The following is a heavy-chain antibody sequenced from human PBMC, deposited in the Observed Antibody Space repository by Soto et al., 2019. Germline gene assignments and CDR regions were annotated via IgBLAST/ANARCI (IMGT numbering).Heavy chain of an antibody. Sequence: GGSLRLSCAASGFTFSSYWMSWVRQAPGKGLEWVANIKQDGSEKYYVDSVKGRFTISRDNAKNSLYLQMNSLRAEDTAVYYCARDWAPDSGPFDYRGQGTLVTVSS. CDR3: ARDWAPDSGPFDY. CDR1: GFTFSSYW. J-gene: IGHJ4*02. V-gene: IGHV3-7*03. D-gene: IGHD3-10*01. CDR2: IKQDGSEK.